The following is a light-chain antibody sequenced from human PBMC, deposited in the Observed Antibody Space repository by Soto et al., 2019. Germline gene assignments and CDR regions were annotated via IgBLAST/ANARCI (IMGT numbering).Light chain of an antibody. Sequence: QAVVTQEPSLTVSPGGTVTLTCGSSTGAVTSGHYPYWFQQTPGQVPRTLIYDTSNKHSWTPARFSGSLLGGKAALTLSGAQPEDEAEYYCLLSYSGARARVFGGGTKLTVL. J-gene: IGLJ3*02. CDR2: DTS. CDR3: LLSYSGARARV. CDR1: TGAVTSGHY. V-gene: IGLV7-46*01.